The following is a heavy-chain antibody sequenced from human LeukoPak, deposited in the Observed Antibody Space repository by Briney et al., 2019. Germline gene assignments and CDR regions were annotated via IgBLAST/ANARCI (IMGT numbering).Heavy chain of an antibody. CDR1: GGSISSYY. Sequence: SETLSLTCTVSGGSISSYYWSWIRQPPGKGLERIGYIYYSGSTNYNPSLKSRVTISVDTSKNQFSLKLSSVTAADTAVYYCARHAGDSSGYFYYYYGMDVWGQGTTVTVSS. CDR3: ARHAGDSSGYFYYYYGMDV. D-gene: IGHD3-22*01. J-gene: IGHJ6*02. CDR2: IYYSGST. V-gene: IGHV4-59*08.